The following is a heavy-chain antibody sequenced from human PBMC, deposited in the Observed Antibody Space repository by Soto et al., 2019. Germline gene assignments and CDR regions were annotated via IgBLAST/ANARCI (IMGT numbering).Heavy chain of an antibody. CDR3: AGGGAFGSSWYWGDGLDS. V-gene: IGHV1-69*06. CDR1: GNSFSSHA. D-gene: IGHD6-13*01. Sequence: QVHLEQSGSEVKKSGSSVKVSCKASGNSFSSHAITWVRQAPGHGLEWMGGIIPVFGTPSYAQKFQGRVTITADKSNNTSCMELRSLRSEETAVYYCAGGGAFGSSWYWGDGLDSWGQGTQVTVSS. J-gene: IGHJ4*02. CDR2: IIPVFGTP.